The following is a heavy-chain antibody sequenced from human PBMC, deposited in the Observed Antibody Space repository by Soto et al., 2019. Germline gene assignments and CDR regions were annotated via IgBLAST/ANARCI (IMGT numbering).Heavy chain of an antibody. D-gene: IGHD5-12*01. Sequence: EVQLLESGGGLVQPGGSLRLSCAASGFTFSSYAMSWVRQAPGKGLEWVSAISGSGGSTYYADSVKGRFTISRDNSKNTLYLQMNSLRAEDTAVCYCAKGEGHGYNGDPNWFDPWGQGTLVTVSS. J-gene: IGHJ5*02. V-gene: IGHV3-23*01. CDR3: AKGEGHGYNGDPNWFDP. CDR1: GFTFSSYA. CDR2: ISGSGGST.